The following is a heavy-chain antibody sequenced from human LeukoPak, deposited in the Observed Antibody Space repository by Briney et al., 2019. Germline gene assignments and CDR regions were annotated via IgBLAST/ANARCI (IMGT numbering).Heavy chain of an antibody. CDR3: TTDYYDSSGPHYFDY. V-gene: IGHV3-15*01. J-gene: IGHJ4*02. CDR1: GFTFSNAW. Sequence: GGSLRLSCAASGFTFSNAWMSWVRQAPGKGLEWVGRIKSKTDGGTTDYAAPVKGRFTISRDDSKNTLYLQMNSLKTEGTAVYYCTTDYYDSSGPHYFDYWGQGTLVTVSS. D-gene: IGHD3-22*01. CDR2: IKSKTDGGTT.